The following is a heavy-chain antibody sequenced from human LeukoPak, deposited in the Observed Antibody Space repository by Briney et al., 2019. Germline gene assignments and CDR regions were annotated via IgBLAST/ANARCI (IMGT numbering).Heavy chain of an antibody. V-gene: IGHV4-59*08. D-gene: IGHD2-15*01. CDR3: ASCSGGSCYSDAFDI. J-gene: IGHJ3*02. Sequence: PSETLSLTCTVSGGSISTYYWSWIRQPPGKGLEWIGYIYYSGSTNYNPSLKSRVTISVDTSKNQFSLKLSSVTAADTAVYYCASCSGGSCYSDAFDIWGQGTMVTVSS. CDR2: IYYSGST. CDR1: GGSISTYY.